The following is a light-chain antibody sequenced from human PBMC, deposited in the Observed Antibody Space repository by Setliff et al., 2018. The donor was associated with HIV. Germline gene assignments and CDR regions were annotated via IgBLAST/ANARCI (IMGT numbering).Light chain of an antibody. J-gene: IGLJ3*02. V-gene: IGLV2-14*01. CDR3: CSFTTSDIWV. CDR1: SSDIGLFKY. CDR2: EVS. Sequence: QSALAQPASVSGSPGQSITISCIGISSDIGLFKYVSWYQLHPGKAPKLMIYEVSNWPSGVSNRFSGSTSGNTASLTISGLQAEDEADYFCCSFTTSDIWVFGGGTKVTVL.